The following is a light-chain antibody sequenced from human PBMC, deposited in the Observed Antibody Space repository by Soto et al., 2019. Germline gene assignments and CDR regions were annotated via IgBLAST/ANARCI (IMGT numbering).Light chain of an antibody. V-gene: IGKV2-28*01. CDR1: QSLLNRNGQNC. Sequence: DIVMTQSPLSLPVTPGEPASIFCRSSQSLLNRNGQNCLDWYLQKPGQSPQLLIHMGFIRASGVPDRFSGSGSGTYSTLTISRVEAEDVGVYYCMQALESPPTFGGGTKVEIK. CDR2: MGF. J-gene: IGKJ4*01. CDR3: MQALESPPT.